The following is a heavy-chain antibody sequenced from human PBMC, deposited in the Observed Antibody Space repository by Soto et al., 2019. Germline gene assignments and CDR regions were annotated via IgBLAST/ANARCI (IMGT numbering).Heavy chain of an antibody. D-gene: IGHD3-3*02. CDR2: MFYGVST. CDR1: GISINSSGYY. J-gene: IGHJ4*02. CDR3: ARLPSRHLVDY. Sequence: SETLSLTCTVSGISINSSGYYWVWIRQAPGKGLEWIGSMFYGVSTYYNPSLKSRVTVSVDTSKNQFSLNLRSVTAADTAVYYCARLPSRHLVDYWGQGTLVTVSS. V-gene: IGHV4-39*01.